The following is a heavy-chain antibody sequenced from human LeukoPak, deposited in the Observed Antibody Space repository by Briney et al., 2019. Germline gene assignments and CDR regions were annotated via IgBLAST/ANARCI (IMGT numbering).Heavy chain of an antibody. V-gene: IGHV3-49*04. CDR3: SRFDMITFGGVNNFDY. D-gene: IGHD3-16*01. CDR2: LRSKAYGGKT. J-gene: IGHJ4*02. Sequence: GGSLRLSCAPSGFSFGDYALSWVRQAPGKGLGWVGFLRSKAYGGKTAYAASVKGRFTISRDESKSIAYLQMNSLKTEDTAVYYCSRFDMITFGGVNNFDYWGQGTLVTVSS. CDR1: GFSFGDYA.